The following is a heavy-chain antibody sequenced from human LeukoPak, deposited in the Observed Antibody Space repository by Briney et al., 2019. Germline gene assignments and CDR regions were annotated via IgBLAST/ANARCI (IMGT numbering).Heavy chain of an antibody. D-gene: IGHD2-2*02. CDR2: IYYSGST. CDR1: GGSISNSSYC. Sequence: SEILSLTCTVSGGSISNSSYCWGWIRQPRGKGLEWIGSIYYSGSTYYNPSVKSRFTISVDTSKNQLCLKLSSVTAADTAVYYCSGVVPAAIRGDYWGQGTLVTVSS. CDR3: SGVVPAAIRGDY. J-gene: IGHJ4*02. V-gene: IGHV4-39*01.